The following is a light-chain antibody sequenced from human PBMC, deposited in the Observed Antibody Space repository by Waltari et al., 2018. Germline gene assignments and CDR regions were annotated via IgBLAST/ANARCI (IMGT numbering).Light chain of an antibody. J-gene: IGKJ1*01. CDR3: QQRSNWPRT. V-gene: IGKV3-11*01. Sequence: EIVLTQSPATLSLSPGERATISCRASQSVSSYLAWYQQKPGQAPRLLIYDAASRATGIPARFSGSGSGTDFTLTISSLEPEDFAVYYCQQRSNWPRTFGQGTKVEI. CDR1: QSVSSY. CDR2: DAA.